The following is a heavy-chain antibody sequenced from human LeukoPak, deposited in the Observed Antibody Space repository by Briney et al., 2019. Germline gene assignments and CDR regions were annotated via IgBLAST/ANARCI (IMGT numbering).Heavy chain of an antibody. V-gene: IGHV4-34*01. Sequence: SETLSLTCAVYGGSFSGYYWSWIRQPPGKGLEWIGEINHSRSTNYNPSLKSRVTISVDTSKNQFSLKLSSVTAADTAVYYCARGSPYYYDSSGYYYWGQGTLVTVSS. CDR1: GGSFSGYY. CDR3: ARGSPYYYDSSGYYY. J-gene: IGHJ4*02. D-gene: IGHD3-22*01. CDR2: INHSRST.